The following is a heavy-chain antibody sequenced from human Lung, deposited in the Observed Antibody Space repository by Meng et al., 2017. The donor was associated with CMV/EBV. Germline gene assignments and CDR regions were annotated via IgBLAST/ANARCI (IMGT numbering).Heavy chain of an antibody. CDR1: GYTFTGYY. V-gene: IGHV1-2*02. Sequence: ASXXVSCKASGYTFTGYYMHWVRQAPGQGLEWMGWINPNSGGTNYAQKFQGRVTMTRDTSISTAYMELSRLRSDDTAVYYCARESSNGYFDYWGQGTGVTVSS. D-gene: IGHD2-8*01. J-gene: IGHJ4*02. CDR3: ARESSNGYFDY. CDR2: INPNSGGT.